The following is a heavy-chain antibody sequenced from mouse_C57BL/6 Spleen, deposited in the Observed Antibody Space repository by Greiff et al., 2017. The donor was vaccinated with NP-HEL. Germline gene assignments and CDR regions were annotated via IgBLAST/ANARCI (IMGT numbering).Heavy chain of an antibody. CDR2: IYPGDGDT. CDR3: ARPNYYGSSSYWYFDV. J-gene: IGHJ1*03. CDR1: GYAFSSYW. V-gene: IGHV1-80*01. Sequence: QVQLQQSGAELVKPGASVKISCKASGYAFSSYWMNWVKQRPGKGLEWIGQIYPGDGDTNYNGKFKGKATLTADKSSSTAYMQLSSLTSEDSAVYFCARPNYYGSSSYWYFDVWGTGTTVTVSS. D-gene: IGHD1-1*01.